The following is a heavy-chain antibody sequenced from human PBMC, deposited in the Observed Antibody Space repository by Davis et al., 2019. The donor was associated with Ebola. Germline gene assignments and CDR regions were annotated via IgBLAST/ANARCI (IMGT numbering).Heavy chain of an antibody. CDR3: ARGAGTGGDY. V-gene: IGHV3-23*01. Sequence: GESLKISCAASGFTFSDYYMSWIRQAPGKGLEWVSGISGNGGSTYNADSVKGRFTISRDNSKNTVYLQMNSLRADDTAVYYCARGAGTGGDYWGQGTLVTVSS. CDR2: ISGNGGST. J-gene: IGHJ4*02. D-gene: IGHD6-13*01. CDR1: GFTFSDYY.